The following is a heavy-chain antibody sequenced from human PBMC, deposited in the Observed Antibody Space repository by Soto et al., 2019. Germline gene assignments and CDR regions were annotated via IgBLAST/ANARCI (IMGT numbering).Heavy chain of an antibody. Sequence: QVQLVESGGGVVQPGRSLRLSCAASGFTFSSYGMHWVRQAPGKGLEWVAVISYDGSNKYYADSVKGRFTISRDNSKNTLYQQMNSLRAEDTAVYYCATGYYYGMDVWGQGTTVTVSS. J-gene: IGHJ6*02. CDR1: GFTFSSYG. CDR3: ATGYYYGMDV. V-gene: IGHV3-30*03. CDR2: ISYDGSNK.